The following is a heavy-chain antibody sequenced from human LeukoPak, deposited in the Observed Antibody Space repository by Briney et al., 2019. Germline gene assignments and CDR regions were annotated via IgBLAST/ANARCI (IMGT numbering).Heavy chain of an antibody. V-gene: IGHV4-30-2*01. J-gene: IGHJ4*02. Sequence: SQTLSLTCAVSGGSISSGGYSWSWIRQPPGKGLEWIGYIYHSGSTYYNPPLKSRVTISVVRSKNQFSLKLSSVTAADTAVYYCARVVRSRAFFDYWGQGTLVTVSS. CDR3: ARVVRSRAFFDY. CDR1: GGSISSGGYS. D-gene: IGHD3-10*01. CDR2: IYHSGST.